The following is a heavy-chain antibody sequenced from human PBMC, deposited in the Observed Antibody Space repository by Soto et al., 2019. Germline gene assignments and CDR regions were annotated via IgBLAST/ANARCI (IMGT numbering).Heavy chain of an antibody. J-gene: IGHJ4*02. D-gene: IGHD2-2*01. Sequence: ASVKVSCKASGYTFTSYGISWVRQAPGQGLEWMGWISAYNGNTNYAQKLQGRVTMTTDTSTSTAYMELRSLRSDDTAVYYCARDRAGYCSSTSCPHTKDYWGQGTLVTVSS. V-gene: IGHV1-18*01. CDR2: ISAYNGNT. CDR3: ARDRAGYCSSTSCPHTKDY. CDR1: GYTFTSYG.